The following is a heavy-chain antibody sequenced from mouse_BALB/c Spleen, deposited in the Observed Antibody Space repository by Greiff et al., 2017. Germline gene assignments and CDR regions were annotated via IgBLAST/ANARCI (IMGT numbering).Heavy chain of an antibody. D-gene: IGHD1-1*01. J-gene: IGHJ2*01. Sequence: LQQPGSELVRPGASVKLSCKASGYTFTSYWMHWVKQRPGQGLEWIGNIYPGSGSTNYDEKFKSKATLTVDTSSSTAYMQLSSLTSEDSAVYYCTRGDYGSSSDYWGQGTTLTVSS. CDR3: TRGDYGSSSDY. CDR2: IYPGSGST. V-gene: IGHV1S22*01. CDR1: GYTFTSYW.